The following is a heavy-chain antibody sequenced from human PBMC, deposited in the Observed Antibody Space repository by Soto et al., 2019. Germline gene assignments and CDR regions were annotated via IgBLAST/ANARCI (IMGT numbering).Heavy chain of an antibody. J-gene: IGHJ4*02. Sequence: PSQTNSHSNTVSDGTIRDYYWSWIRQPPGKGLEWIGYIYYSGTTSYNPSLNSRVTMSVDASKNQFSLKVNSVTAADTAVYYCARESYYGSGATVVAYWGQGTLVNVSS. D-gene: IGHD3-10*01. CDR1: DGTIRDYY. V-gene: IGHV4-59*01. CDR3: ARESYYGSGATVVAY. CDR2: IYYSGTT.